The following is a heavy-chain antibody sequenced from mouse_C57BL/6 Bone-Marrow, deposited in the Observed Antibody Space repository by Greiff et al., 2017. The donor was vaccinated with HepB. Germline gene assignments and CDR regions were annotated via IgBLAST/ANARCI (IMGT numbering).Heavy chain of an antibody. CDR2: ISSGGSYT. J-gene: IGHJ4*01. V-gene: IGHV5-6*01. Sequence: EVQLVESGGDLVKPGGSLKLSCAASGFTFSSYGMSWVRQTPDKRLEWVATISSGGSYTYYPDSVKGRFTISRDNAKNTLYLQMSSLKSEDTAMYYCARPLGSAMDYWGQGTSVTVSS. D-gene: IGHD3-3*01. CDR3: ARPLGSAMDY. CDR1: GFTFSSYG.